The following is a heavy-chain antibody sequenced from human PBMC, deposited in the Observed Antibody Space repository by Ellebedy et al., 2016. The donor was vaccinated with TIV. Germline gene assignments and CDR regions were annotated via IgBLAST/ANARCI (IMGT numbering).Heavy chain of an antibody. V-gene: IGHV4-59*02. Sequence: PGGSLRLSCSASGFTVSSYFMSWVRQAPGKGLEWLGYIYYSGTTNYNPSLKSRVTISLDTSKNRFSLKLSSVTAADTAVYYCAGEEYDILTGDRNWFDPWGQGTLVTVSS. J-gene: IGHJ5*02. CDR1: GFTVSSYF. D-gene: IGHD3-9*01. CDR3: AGEEYDILTGDRNWFDP. CDR2: IYYSGTT.